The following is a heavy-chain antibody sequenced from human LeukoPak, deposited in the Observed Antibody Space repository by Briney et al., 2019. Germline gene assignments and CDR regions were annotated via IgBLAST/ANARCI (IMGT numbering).Heavy chain of an antibody. D-gene: IGHD2-2*01. J-gene: IGHJ6*03. CDR1: GFTFSDYY. Sequence: GGSLRLSCAASGFTFSDYYMSWIRQAPGKGLEWVSYISSSGSTIYYADSVKGRFTISRDNTKNSLYLQMNSLRAEDTAVYHCARAPCSSSSTSCNYYYYYYYMDVWGKGTTVTVSS. CDR3: ARAPCSSSSTSCNYYYYYYYMDV. V-gene: IGHV3-11*01. CDR2: ISSSGSTI.